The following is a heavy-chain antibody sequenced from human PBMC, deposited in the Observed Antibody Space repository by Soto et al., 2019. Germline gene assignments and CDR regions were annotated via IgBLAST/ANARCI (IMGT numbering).Heavy chain of an antibody. Sequence: GGSLRLSCAASGFTFSSYGMHWVRQAPGKGLEWVAVIWYDGSNKYYADSVKGRFTISRDNSKNTLYLQMNSLRAEDTAVYYCARPVSQKLVHDAFDIWGHGTMVTVSS. CDR2: IWYDGSNK. D-gene: IGHD6-6*01. CDR1: GFTFSSYG. J-gene: IGHJ3*02. V-gene: IGHV3-33*01. CDR3: ARPVSQKLVHDAFDI.